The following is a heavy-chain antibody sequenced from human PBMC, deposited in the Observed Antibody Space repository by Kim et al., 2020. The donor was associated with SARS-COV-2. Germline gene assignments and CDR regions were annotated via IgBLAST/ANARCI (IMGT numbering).Heavy chain of an antibody. J-gene: IGHJ4*02. D-gene: IGHD6-19*01. Sequence: YAESGKCRFTISRDDSKNSLYQQRNSLKPEDTAVNYCARGERQWLAYFDYWGQGTLVTVSS. CDR3: ARGERQWLAYFDY. V-gene: IGHV3-72*01.